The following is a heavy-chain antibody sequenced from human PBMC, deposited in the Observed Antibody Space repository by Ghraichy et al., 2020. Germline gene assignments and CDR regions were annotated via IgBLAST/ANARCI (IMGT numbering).Heavy chain of an antibody. J-gene: IGHJ4*02. Sequence: GGSLRLSCAVSGFTFSSYSMNWVRQAPGKGPEWVANIKKDGSENYYVDSVKGRFTISRDNAKNSLYLEMNSLRAEDTAVYYCARDLVGGWYFDYWGQGALVTVSP. CDR2: IKKDGSEN. CDR3: ARDLVGGWYFDY. D-gene: IGHD6-19*01. V-gene: IGHV3-7*01. CDR1: GFTFSSYS.